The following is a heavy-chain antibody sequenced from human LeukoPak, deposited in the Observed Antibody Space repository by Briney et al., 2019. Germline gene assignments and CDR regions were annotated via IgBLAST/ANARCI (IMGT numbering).Heavy chain of an antibody. CDR2: IYTSGST. CDR1: GGSFSSYY. Sequence: SSETLSLTCAVYGGSFSSYYWSWIRQPAGKGLEWIGRIYTSGSTNYNPSLKSRVTMSVDTSKNQFSLKLSSVTAADTAVYYCARGYSYGTNWFDPWGQGTLVTVSS. CDR3: ARGYSYGTNWFDP. J-gene: IGHJ5*02. D-gene: IGHD5-18*01. V-gene: IGHV4-59*10.